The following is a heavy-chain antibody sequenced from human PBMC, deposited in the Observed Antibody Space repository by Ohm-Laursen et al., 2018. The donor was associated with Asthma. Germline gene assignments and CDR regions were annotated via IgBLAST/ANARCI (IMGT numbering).Heavy chain of an antibody. V-gene: IGHV3-53*01. CDR3: ARGFDFWNGVDWFDP. J-gene: IGHJ5*02. CDR2: IYSGGST. CDR1: GFTVSSNY. D-gene: IGHD3/OR15-3a*01. Sequence: SLRLSCTASGFTVSSNYMSWVRQAPGKGLEWVSVIYSGGSTYYADSVKGRFTISRDNSKNTLYLQMNSLRAEDTAVYYCARGFDFWNGVDWFDPWGQGTLVTVSS.